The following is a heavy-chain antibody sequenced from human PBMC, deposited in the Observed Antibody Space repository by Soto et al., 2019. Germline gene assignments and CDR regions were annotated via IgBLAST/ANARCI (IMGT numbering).Heavy chain of an antibody. CDR1: GFTFSSYA. V-gene: IGHV3-30-3*01. CDR3: ARRSPSSGTSFNEAFDF. CDR2: ISYDGGSK. D-gene: IGHD3-3*01. J-gene: IGHJ3*01. Sequence: QVQLVESGGGVVQPGWSLRLSCAASGFTFSSYAMHWVRQAPGKGLEWVAVISYDGGSKTYADSVKGRFTISRDNSKNTLSLQMNSLKGEDTAVYYFARRSPSSGTSFNEAFDFWGQGTMVTVSS.